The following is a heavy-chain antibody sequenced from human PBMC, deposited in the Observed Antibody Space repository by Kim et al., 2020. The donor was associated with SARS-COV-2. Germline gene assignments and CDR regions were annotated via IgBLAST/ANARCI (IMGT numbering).Heavy chain of an antibody. CDR3: ATGYCSGGSCYWPGAFGI. J-gene: IGHJ3*02. Sequence: ASVKVSCKVSGYTLTELSMHWVRQAPGKGLEWMGGFDPEDGETIYAQKFQGRVTMTEDTSTDTAYMELSSLRSEDTAVYYCATGYCSGGSCYWPGAFGIWGQGTMVTVS. CDR1: GYTLTELS. V-gene: IGHV1-24*01. CDR2: FDPEDGET. D-gene: IGHD2-15*01.